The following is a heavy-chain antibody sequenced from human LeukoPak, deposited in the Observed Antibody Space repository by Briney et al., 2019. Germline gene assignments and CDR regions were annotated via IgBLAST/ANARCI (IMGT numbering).Heavy chain of an antibody. CDR3: ARDRLQLQS. CDR1: SGSFSAPF. CDR2: IYYSGST. V-gene: IGHV4-34*01. D-gene: IGHD5-24*01. Sequence: TSETLSLTCAVFSGSFSAPFWSWTRQPPGEGLEWIGSIYYSGSTYYNPSLKSRVTISVDTSKNQFSLKLSSVTAADTAVYYCARDRLQLQSWGQGTLVTVSS. J-gene: IGHJ5*02.